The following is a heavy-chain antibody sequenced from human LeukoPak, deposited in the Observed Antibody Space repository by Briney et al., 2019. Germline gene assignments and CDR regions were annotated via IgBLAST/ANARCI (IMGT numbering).Heavy chain of an antibody. V-gene: IGHV3-9*01. D-gene: IGHD1-26*01. J-gene: IGHJ6*02. CDR2: ISWNSGGI. CDR1: GFTFDDYA. Sequence: GGSLRLSCAASGFTFDDYAMHWVRQAPGKGLEWVSGISWNSGGIGYADSVKGRFTISRDNAKNSLYLQMNSLRAEDTALYYCAKVRGSKVPSYYYGMDVWGQGTTVTVSS. CDR3: AKVRGSKVPSYYYGMDV.